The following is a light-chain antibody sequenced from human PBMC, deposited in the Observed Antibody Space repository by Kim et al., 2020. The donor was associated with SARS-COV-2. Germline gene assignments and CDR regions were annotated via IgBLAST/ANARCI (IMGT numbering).Light chain of an antibody. CDR1: RDISTW. CDR2: KAS. V-gene: IGKV1-5*03. CDR3: QQYKSYPWT. J-gene: IGKJ1*01. Sequence: ASVGDTVTITCRASRDISTWVAWYQQKPGKAPKLLIYKASNLQSGVPPRFSGSGSGTEFTLTTSSLQPDDFATYYCQQYKSYPWTFGQGTKVDIK.